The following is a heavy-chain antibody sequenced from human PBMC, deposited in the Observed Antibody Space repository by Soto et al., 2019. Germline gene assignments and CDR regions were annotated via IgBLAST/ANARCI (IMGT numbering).Heavy chain of an antibody. V-gene: IGHV1-46*01. Sequence: ASVKVSCKASGYNFTSHYMHWVRQAPGQGLESMGIIYPRGGTTIYAQKFQGRVTMTRDTSTHTFYMELSSLRSEDTAMYYCARAGYSSTGTTFHYHGLDVWGQGTTVTVSS. J-gene: IGHJ6*02. CDR2: IYPRGGTT. D-gene: IGHD3-9*01. CDR3: ARAGYSSTGTTFHYHGLDV. CDR1: GYNFTSHY.